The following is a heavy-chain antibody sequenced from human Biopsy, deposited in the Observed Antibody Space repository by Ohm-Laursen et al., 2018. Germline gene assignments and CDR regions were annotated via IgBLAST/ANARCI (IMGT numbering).Heavy chain of an antibody. CDR3: ATKLTGYFHH. V-gene: IGHV1-69*06. CDR1: GSTFSNYG. CDR2: NIPILGTG. J-gene: IGHJ1*01. Sequence: SVKVSCNAPGSTFSNYGVNWMRQAPGQGLKWLGGNIPILGTGNYAQKFQDRVTVAADTSTSTATMELRSLRSDDTAVYYCATKLTGYFHHWGQGTLVIVSS. D-gene: IGHD3-9*01.